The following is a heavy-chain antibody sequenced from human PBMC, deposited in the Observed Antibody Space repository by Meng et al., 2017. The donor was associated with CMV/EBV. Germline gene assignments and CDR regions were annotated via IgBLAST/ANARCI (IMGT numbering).Heavy chain of an antibody. V-gene: IGHV3-33*06. CDR1: GPTFRNYG. D-gene: IGHD1-26*01. J-gene: IGHJ6*02. CDR2: IWYDGSNR. Sequence: AESLSLSWVVSGPTFRNYGMHWVRQAPGKGMEWVEGIWYDGSNRNYGDSVKGRFTISRHNSEDILYLQMNSLRVEDTAIYYCAKLAGFFGVGHYGLDVWGQGTTVTVSS. CDR3: AKLAGFFGVGHYGLDV.